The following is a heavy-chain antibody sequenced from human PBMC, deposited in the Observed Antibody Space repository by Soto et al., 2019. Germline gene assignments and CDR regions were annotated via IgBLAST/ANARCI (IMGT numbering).Heavy chain of an antibody. V-gene: IGHV2-26*01. CDR2: IFSNDEK. J-gene: IGHJ5*02. CDR1: GFSLRNARMG. CDR3: ARRGLRKQLVVVWFYA. Sequence: QVTLKESGPVLVKPTETLTLTCTVSGFSLRNARMGVSWIRQPPGKALEWLAHIFSNDEKSYSTSLKNRLTLAKDTAKSQVVITMTLMDPVDTATYYCARRGLRKQLVVVWFYAWGQGTLVTVSS. D-gene: IGHD6-13*01.